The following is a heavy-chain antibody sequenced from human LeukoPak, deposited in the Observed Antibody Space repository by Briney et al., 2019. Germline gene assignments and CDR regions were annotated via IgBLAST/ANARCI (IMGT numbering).Heavy chain of an antibody. CDR3: AKCILTGYYKGYMDV. CDR2: ISGSGGST. CDR1: GFTFSSNG. D-gene: IGHD3-9*01. V-gene: IGHV3-23*01. J-gene: IGHJ6*03. Sequence: GGSLRLSCAASGFTFSSNGMSWVRQAPGKGLEWVSAISGSGGSTNYADSVKDRFTISRDNSKNTLYLQMNSLRAEDTAVYYCAKCILTGYYKGYMDVWGKGTTVTISS.